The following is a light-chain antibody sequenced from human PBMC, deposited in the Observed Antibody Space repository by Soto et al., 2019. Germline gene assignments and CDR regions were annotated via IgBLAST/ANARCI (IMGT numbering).Light chain of an antibody. CDR1: QGVSSK. Sequence: DIVMTQSPATLSVAPGERVTFSCRASQGVSSKLAWYQQKPGQAPRLLISGASTGATGIPARFSGSGSGTEFTLTISSLQSEDCAIYYCQQYHTWPTTFGGGTKVDI. CDR2: GAS. V-gene: IGKV3-15*01. CDR3: QQYHTWPTT. J-gene: IGKJ4*01.